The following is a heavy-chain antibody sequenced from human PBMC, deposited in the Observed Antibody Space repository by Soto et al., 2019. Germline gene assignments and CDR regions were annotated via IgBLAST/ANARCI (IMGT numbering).Heavy chain of an antibody. CDR3: ARRHLAVAVSPWFDP. Sequence: QVTLKESGPVLVNPTETLTLRCTVSGLSITDSEMGVSWIRQPPGQPLEWLAHIDSSGEKSYRTFLKSILAIPKDTSKSQIVLTMTNMDPADTATYYCARRHLAVAVSPWFDPWGQGIPVTVSS. CDR2: IDSSGEK. J-gene: IGHJ5*02. CDR1: GLSITDSEMG. V-gene: IGHV2-26*01. D-gene: IGHD6-19*01.